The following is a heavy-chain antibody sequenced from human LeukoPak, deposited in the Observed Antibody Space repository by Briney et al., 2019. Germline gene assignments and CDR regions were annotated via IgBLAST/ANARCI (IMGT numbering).Heavy chain of an antibody. J-gene: IGHJ4*02. CDR1: GGSFSGYY. CDR2: INHSGST. CDR3: ARGRSADIVVVPAASPLDY. Sequence: SETLSLTCAVYGGSFSGYYWSWIRQPPGKGLEWIGEINHSGSTNYNPSLKSRVTISVDTSKNQFSLKLSSVTAADTAVYYCARGRSADIVVVPAASPLDYWGQGTLVTVSS. D-gene: IGHD2-2*01. V-gene: IGHV4-34*01.